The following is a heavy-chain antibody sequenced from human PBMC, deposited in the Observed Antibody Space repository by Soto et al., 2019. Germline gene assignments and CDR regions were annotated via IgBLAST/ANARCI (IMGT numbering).Heavy chain of an antibody. V-gene: IGHV3-23*01. CDR1: GFTFSSYA. J-gene: IGHJ4*02. Sequence: PGGSLRLSXAASGFTFSSYAMSWVRQAPGKGLEWVSAISGSGGSTYYADSVKGRFTISRDNSKNTLYLQMNSLRAEDTAAYYCAKGKVTGTKNYFDYWGQGTLVTVSS. D-gene: IGHD1-7*01. CDR3: AKGKVTGTKNYFDY. CDR2: ISGSGGST.